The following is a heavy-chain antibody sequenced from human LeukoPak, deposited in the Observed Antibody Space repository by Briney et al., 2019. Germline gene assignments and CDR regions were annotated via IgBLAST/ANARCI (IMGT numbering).Heavy chain of an antibody. CDR1: GGSISSSSYY. CDR3: ASGGTTVYDRSYYYGMDV. Sequence: SETLSLTCTVSGGSISSSSYYWGWIRQPPGKGLEWIGEINHSGSTNYNPSLKSRVTISVDTSKNQFSLKLSSVTAADTAVYYCASGGTTVYDRSYYYGMDVWGQGTTVTVSS. CDR2: INHSGST. J-gene: IGHJ6*02. V-gene: IGHV4-39*07. D-gene: IGHD4-17*01.